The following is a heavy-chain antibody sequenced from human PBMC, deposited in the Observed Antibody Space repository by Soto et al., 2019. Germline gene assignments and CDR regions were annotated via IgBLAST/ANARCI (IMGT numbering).Heavy chain of an antibody. Sequence: GGSLRLSCAASGFTFDDYAMHWVRQAPGKGLEWVSGISWNSGSIGYADSVKGRFTISRDNAKNSLYLQMNSLRAEDTALYYCAKVGSAIVLSVLRFLEWLFYRYGFGGQGTLVTVSS. D-gene: IGHD3-3*01. CDR3: AKVGSAIVLSVLRFLEWLFYRYGF. V-gene: IGHV3-9*01. J-gene: IGHJ4*02. CDR2: ISWNSGSI. CDR1: GFTFDDYA.